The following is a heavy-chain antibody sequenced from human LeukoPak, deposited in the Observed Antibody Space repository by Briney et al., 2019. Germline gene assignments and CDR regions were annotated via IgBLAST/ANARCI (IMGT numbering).Heavy chain of an antibody. V-gene: IGHV1-18*01. Sequence: ASVKVSCKASGYTFTSYGISWVRQAPGQGLEWMGWISAYNGNTNYAQKLQGRVTMTTDTSTSTAYMELRSLRSDDTAVYYCARDGQRYYDSSGYYSWGQGTLVTVSS. CDR2: ISAYNGNT. J-gene: IGHJ4*02. CDR3: ARDGQRYYDSSGYYS. CDR1: GYTFTSYG. D-gene: IGHD3-22*01.